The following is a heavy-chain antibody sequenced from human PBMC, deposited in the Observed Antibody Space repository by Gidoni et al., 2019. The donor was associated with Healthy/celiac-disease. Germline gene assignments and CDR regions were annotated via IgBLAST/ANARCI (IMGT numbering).Heavy chain of an antibody. J-gene: IGHJ4*02. Sequence: QVQLQESGPGLVKPSETLSLTCTVSGGSISSYYWSWIRQPPGKGLEWIGYIYYSGSTNHNPSPKSRVHISVETSKNQFSLELSSVTAADTAVYYCARLYSGSYYFDYWGQGTLVTVSS. CDR2: IYYSGST. CDR1: GGSISSYY. D-gene: IGHD1-26*01. V-gene: IGHV4-59*01. CDR3: ARLYSGSYYFDY.